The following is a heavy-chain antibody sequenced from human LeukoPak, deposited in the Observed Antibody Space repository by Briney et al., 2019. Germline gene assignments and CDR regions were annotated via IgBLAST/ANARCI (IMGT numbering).Heavy chain of an antibody. CDR2: IYPGDSDT. CDR1: GYSFTSYW. J-gene: IGHJ5*02. D-gene: IGHD2-2*01. CDR3: ARHNSDIVVPRGGFDP. Sequence: GESLKISCKGSGYSFTSYWIGWVRQMPGKGLEWMGIIYPGDSDTRYSPSFQGQVTISADKSISTAYLQWSSLKASDTAMYYCARHNSDIVVPRGGFDPWGQGTLVTVSS. V-gene: IGHV5-51*01.